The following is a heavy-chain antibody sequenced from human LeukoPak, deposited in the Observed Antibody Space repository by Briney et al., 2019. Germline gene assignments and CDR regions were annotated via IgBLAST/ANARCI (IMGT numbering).Heavy chain of an antibody. Sequence: TGGSLRLSCAASGFTFSSYAMSWVRQAPGKGLGWVSAISGSGGSTYYADSVTGRFTISRDNSKNTLYLQMNSLRAEDTAVYYCAKDRVPNYYYDSSGYYYFDYWGQGTLVTVSS. CDR2: ISGSGGST. V-gene: IGHV3-23*01. CDR3: AKDRVPNYYYDSSGYYYFDY. CDR1: GFTFSSYA. D-gene: IGHD3-22*01. J-gene: IGHJ4*02.